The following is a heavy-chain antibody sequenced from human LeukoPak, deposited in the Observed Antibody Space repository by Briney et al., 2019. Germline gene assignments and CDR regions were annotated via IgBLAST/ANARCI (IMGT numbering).Heavy chain of an antibody. J-gene: IGHJ4*02. CDR1: GGSISSYY. CDR2: IYYSGST. D-gene: IGHD5-18*01. CDR3: ARHRGYSYGPGLTLEYFDY. V-gene: IGHV4-59*08. Sequence: SETLSLTCTVSGGSISSYYWSWIRQPPGKGLEWIGYIYYSGSTNYNPSLKSRVTISVDTSKNQFSLKLSSVTAADTAVYYCARHRGYSYGPGLTLEYFDYWGQGTLVTVSS.